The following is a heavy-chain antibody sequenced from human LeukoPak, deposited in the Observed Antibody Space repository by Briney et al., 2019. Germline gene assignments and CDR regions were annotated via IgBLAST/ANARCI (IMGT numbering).Heavy chain of an antibody. CDR3: ARPVLKGYDNCGY. V-gene: IGHV1-2*06. CDR1: GYTFTGYY. D-gene: IGHD1-20*01. Sequence: ALVKVSCKASGYTFTGYYMHWVRQAPGQGLEWMGRINPNSGGTNYAQKFQGRVTMTRDTSISTAYMELSRLRSDDTAVYYCARPVLKGYDNCGYWGQGTLVTVSS. CDR2: INPNSGGT. J-gene: IGHJ4*02.